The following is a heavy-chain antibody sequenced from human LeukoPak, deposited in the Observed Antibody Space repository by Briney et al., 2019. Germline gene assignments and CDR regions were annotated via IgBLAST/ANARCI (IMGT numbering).Heavy chain of an antibody. J-gene: IGHJ4*02. CDR2: IYYSGST. V-gene: IGHV4-39*07. Sequence: SETLSLTCTASGGSISSSSYYWGWIRQPPGKGLEWIGSIYYSGSTYYNPSLKSRVTISVDTSKNQFSLKLSSVTAADTAVYYCARDGVGSGFDYWGQGTLVTVSS. D-gene: IGHD6-19*01. CDR3: ARDGVGSGFDY. CDR1: GGSISSSSYY.